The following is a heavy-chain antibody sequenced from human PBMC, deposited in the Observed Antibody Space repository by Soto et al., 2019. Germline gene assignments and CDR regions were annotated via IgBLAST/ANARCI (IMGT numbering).Heavy chain of an antibody. J-gene: IGHJ3*01. CDR2: ISPGGGTT. CDR3: ARAHYDSDAFDF. V-gene: IGHV1-46*03. CDR1: GYTFTTNF. D-gene: IGHD3-22*01. Sequence: VQLVQSGAEVKKPGASVKISCKASGYTFTTNFIHWIRQAPGQGLEWVGIISPGGGTTVYAQKFQDRVTMTRDTSTSPVYMELRSLRSEDTAVFYCARAHYDSDAFDFWGQGTMVIVSS.